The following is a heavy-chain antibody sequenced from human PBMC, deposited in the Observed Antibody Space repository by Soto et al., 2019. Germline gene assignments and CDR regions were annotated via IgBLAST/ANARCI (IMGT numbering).Heavy chain of an antibody. V-gene: IGHV1-8*01. CDR1: GYTFTSYD. D-gene: IGHD6-13*01. CDR2: MNPNSGNT. J-gene: IGHJ5*02. CDR3: GRERSAAGAGWFDP. Sequence: QVQLVQSGAEVKKPGASVKVSCKASGYTFTSYDINWVRQATGQGLERMGWMNPNSGNTDYAQKFQGRVTMTRNTCISTAYMELSRLRSEDTAVYYCGRERSAAGAGWFDPWGQGTLVTVSS.